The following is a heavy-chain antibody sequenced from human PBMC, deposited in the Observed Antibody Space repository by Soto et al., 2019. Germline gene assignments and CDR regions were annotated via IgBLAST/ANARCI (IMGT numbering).Heavy chain of an antibody. CDR3: ASSGYSGYDRPDY. CDR2: IYYSGST. CDR1: GGSISSGGYD. D-gene: IGHD5-12*01. J-gene: IGHJ4*02. V-gene: IGHV4-31*03. Sequence: QVQLQESGPGLVKPSQTLSLTCTVSGGSISSGGYDWSWIRQHPGKGLEWIGYIYYSGSTYYNPYLKSRVTISVDTSKNQFSLKLSSVTAADTAVYYCASSGYSGYDRPDYWGQGTLVTVSS.